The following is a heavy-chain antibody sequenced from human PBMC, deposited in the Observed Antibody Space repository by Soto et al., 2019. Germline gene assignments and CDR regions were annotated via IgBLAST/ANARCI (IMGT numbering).Heavy chain of an antibody. Sequence: EVQLVESGGGLVQPGRSLRLSCAPSGFTFDDFAMHWVRQAPGKGLEWVSGISWNSDNIDYADSVRGRFTISRDNAKNALYLQMNSLRVEDTALYYCVKDMGALGRGVTWGAFDIWGQGTMVTVS. D-gene: IGHD3-10*01. J-gene: IGHJ3*02. CDR2: ISWNSDNI. CDR1: GFTFDDFA. V-gene: IGHV3-9*01. CDR3: VKDMGALGRGVTWGAFDI.